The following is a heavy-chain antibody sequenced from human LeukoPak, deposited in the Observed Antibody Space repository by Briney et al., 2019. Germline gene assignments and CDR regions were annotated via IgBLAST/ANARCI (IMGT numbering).Heavy chain of an antibody. CDR2: ISGRGGST. Sequence: GGSLRLSCAASGFTFSSYGMSWVRQAPGKGLGWVSAISGRGGSTYYADSVKGRFTISRDNSKNTLYLQMNSLRAEDTAVYYCAKDPAVDTFDYWGQGTLVTVSS. D-gene: IGHD5-18*01. CDR3: AKDPAVDTFDY. J-gene: IGHJ4*02. V-gene: IGHV3-23*01. CDR1: GFTFSSYG.